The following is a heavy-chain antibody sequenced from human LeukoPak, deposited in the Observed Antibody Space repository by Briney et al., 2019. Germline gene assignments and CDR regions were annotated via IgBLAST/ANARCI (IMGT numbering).Heavy chain of an antibody. D-gene: IGHD2-2*01. CDR2: IYRGEKT. CDR1: GGSISSSDW. V-gene: IGHV4-4*02. Sequence: PSGTLSLTCAVSGGSISSSDWWSWVRQPPGKGLEWIGQIYRGEKTDYNPSLKSRVTMSVDKSKNQFSLKLSFVTASDTAVYYCARDPHCSTTNCPFDYGGRGTLVIVSS. CDR3: ARDPHCSTTNCPFDY. J-gene: IGHJ4*02.